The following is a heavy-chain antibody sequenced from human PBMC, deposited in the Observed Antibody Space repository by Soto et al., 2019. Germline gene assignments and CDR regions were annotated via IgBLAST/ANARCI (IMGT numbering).Heavy chain of an antibody. CDR3: ARVYEFYGDWDYYYYMDV. V-gene: IGHV3-64*01. Sequence: GGSLRLSCAASGFTFSSYAMHWVRQAPGKGLEYVSAISSNGGSTYYANSVKGRFTISRDNSKNTLYLQMGSLRAEDMAVYYCARVYEFYGDWDYYYYMDVWGKGTTVTVSS. CDR1: GFTFSSYA. J-gene: IGHJ6*03. CDR2: ISSNGGST. D-gene: IGHD4-17*01.